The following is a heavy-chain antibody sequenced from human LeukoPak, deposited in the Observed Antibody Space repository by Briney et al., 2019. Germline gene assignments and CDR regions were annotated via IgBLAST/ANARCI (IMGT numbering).Heavy chain of an antibody. J-gene: IGHJ4*02. CDR1: GIPLKRNY. CDR2: IYAGGST. V-gene: IGHV3-53*01. CDR3: ARDRDSGSHYGY. Sequence: GSLRLSCAASGIPLKRNYMSLVRQASGEGLEWVSVIYAGGSTYYADSVKGRFTISRDNSKNTVYLQMNSLRAEDTAVYYCARDRDSGSHYGYWGQGTLVTVSS. D-gene: IGHD1-26*01.